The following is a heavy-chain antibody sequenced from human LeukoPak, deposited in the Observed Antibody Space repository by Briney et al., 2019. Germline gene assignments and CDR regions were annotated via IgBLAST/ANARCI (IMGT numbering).Heavy chain of an antibody. CDR1: GYSISSGYY. D-gene: IGHD6-13*01. J-gene: IGHJ4*02. CDR2: IYHSGST. V-gene: IGHV4-38-2*02. Sequence: PSETLSLTCTVSGYSISSGYYWGWIRQPPGKGLEWIGSIYHSGSTYYNPSLKSRVTISVDTSKNQFSLKLSSVTAADTAVYYCASRIAAAGFSFDYWGQGTLVTVSS. CDR3: ASRIAAAGFSFDY.